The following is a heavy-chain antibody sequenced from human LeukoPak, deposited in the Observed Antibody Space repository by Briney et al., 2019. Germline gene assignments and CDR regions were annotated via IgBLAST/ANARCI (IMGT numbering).Heavy chain of an antibody. V-gene: IGHV1-8*01. J-gene: IGHJ4*02. CDR3: ARVYYDSSGYYGFDY. CDR1: EYTCTSYD. D-gene: IGHD3-22*01. Sequence: ASVKVSCKASEYTCTSYDINWVRQATGQGLEWMGWMNPNSGNTGYAQKFQGRVTMTRNTSISTAYMELSSLRSEDTAVYYCARVYYDSSGYYGFDYWGQGTLVTVSS. CDR2: MNPNSGNT.